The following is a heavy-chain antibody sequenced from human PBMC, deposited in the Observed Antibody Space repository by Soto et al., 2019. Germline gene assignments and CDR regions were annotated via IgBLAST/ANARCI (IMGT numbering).Heavy chain of an antibody. CDR1: GYSFSNYW. CDR3: ARFSINWNFASDY. Sequence: GESLKISCKASGYSFSNYWIGWVRQLPGKDLEWMGIIYPGDSDTRYSPSFQGQVTISADKSISTAYLQWSSLKASDTAMYYCARFSINWNFASDYWGQGTLVTVSS. D-gene: IGHD1-7*01. J-gene: IGHJ4*02. V-gene: IGHV5-51*01. CDR2: IYPGDSDT.